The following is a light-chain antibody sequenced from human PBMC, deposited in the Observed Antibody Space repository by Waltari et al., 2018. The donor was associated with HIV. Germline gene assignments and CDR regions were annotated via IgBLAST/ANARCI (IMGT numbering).Light chain of an antibody. CDR2: EVN. Sequence: QSALTQTAPVSGFPGQSHTISCTGTHNDLGSYKYVSWYRQFTDKAPELLIFEVNIRPSEVSRRFSASKSGHTASLTISEVQPEDEAHYFCSSYTSTRTIVFGGGTKLTVL. J-gene: IGLJ2*01. CDR1: HNDLGSYKY. CDR3: SSYTSTRTIV. V-gene: IGLV2-14*01.